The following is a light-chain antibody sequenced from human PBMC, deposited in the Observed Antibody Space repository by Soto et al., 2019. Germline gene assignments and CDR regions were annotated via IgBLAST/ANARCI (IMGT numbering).Light chain of an antibody. CDR3: HQSNSFPPP. J-gene: IGKJ1*01. V-gene: IGKV1-12*01. Sequence: DIQMTQSPSSVSASVGDRVTITCRASQGISSWLAWYQQKPGKAPKLLIYAASRLQSGVPSRFGGGRAGTDFTLTISSLQPRDFATYYWHQSNSFPPPFGQGTKVEIK. CDR1: QGISSW. CDR2: AAS.